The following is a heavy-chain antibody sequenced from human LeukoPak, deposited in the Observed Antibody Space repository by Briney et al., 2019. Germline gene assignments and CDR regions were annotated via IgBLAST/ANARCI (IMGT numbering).Heavy chain of an antibody. D-gene: IGHD3-22*01. V-gene: IGHV4-59*01. CDR1: GGSISSYY. J-gene: IGHJ4*02. CDR3: ARLRYDSSGYYHSVFDY. CDR2: IYYGGST. Sequence: SETLSLTCTVSGGSISSYYWSWIRQPPGKGLEWIGYIYYGGSTNYNPSLKSRVTISVDTSKNQFSLKLSSVTAADTAVYYCARLRYDSSGYYHSVFDYWGQGTLVTVSS.